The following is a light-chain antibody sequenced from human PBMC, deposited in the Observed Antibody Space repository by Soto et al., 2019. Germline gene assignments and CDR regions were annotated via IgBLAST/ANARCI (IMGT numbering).Light chain of an antibody. V-gene: IGLV2-14*01. J-gene: IGLJ1*01. CDR2: EVS. CDR3: SSYTNRNTRV. CDR1: ASDVGGYNY. Sequence: QSVLTQPASVSGSPGQSIAISCTGTASDVGGYNYVSWYQQYPGKAPKLMIYEVSNRPSGVSNPFSGSKSGNTASLTISGLQAEDEADYYCSSYTNRNTRVFGTGTKLTVL.